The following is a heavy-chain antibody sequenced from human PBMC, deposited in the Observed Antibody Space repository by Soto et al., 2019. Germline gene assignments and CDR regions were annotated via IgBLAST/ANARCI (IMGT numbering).Heavy chain of an antibody. CDR3: ARESEDLSSNLDN. CDR2: ISSTTNYI. Sequence: GGSLRLSCAASGFTFTRYSMNWVRQAPGKGLEWVASISSTTNYIYYGESLKGRLTISRDNAKNSMYLQMNTLRAEDTAVYYCARESEDLSSNLDNRGQETLVTVSS. V-gene: IGHV3-21*06. J-gene: IGHJ4*02. CDR1: GFTFTRYS.